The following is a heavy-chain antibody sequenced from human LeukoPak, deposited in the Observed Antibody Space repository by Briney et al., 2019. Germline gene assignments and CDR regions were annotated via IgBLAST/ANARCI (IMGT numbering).Heavy chain of an antibody. D-gene: IGHD3-22*01. J-gene: IGHJ4*02. CDR1: GYTFTNYY. Sequence: GASVKVSCKASGYTFTNYYMHWVRQAPGQGLEWMGWINPNTGVSKSAQKFQGRVTMTRDTSISTAYMELSRLRSDDTAVYYCARGERITMIVVVHDYWGQGTLVTVSS. V-gene: IGHV1-2*02. CDR3: ARGERITMIVVVHDY. CDR2: INPNTGVS.